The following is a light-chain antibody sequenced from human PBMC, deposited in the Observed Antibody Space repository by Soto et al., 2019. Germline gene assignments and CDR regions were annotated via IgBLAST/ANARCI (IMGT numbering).Light chain of an antibody. CDR3: QQYGV. V-gene: IGKV1-5*03. J-gene: IGKJ1*01. CDR1: QRISSW. Sequence: DIQMTQSPSTLAASVLDRAIITCRASQRISSWLAWYQQKPGKAPKLLIYKSSILENGVPSRFSGGGSGTEFTLTISSLQPDDFATYYCQQYGVFGQGTKVDI. CDR2: KSS.